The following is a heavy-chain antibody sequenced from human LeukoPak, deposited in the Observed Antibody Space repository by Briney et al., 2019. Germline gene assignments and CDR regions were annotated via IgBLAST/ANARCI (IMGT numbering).Heavy chain of an antibody. J-gene: IGHJ4*02. CDR3: ARGGDYYDSSGYHYAATH. V-gene: IGHV1-46*01. D-gene: IGHD3-22*01. Sequence: VASVRVSCKASGYTFTSYYIHWVRQAPGQGLERMGIFNPGGGGTSYAQKFQGRVTMTMDTSTSTVYMDLSSLRSEDTAVYYCARGGDYYDSSGYHYAATHWGQGTLVTVSS. CDR2: FNPGGGGT. CDR1: GYTFTSYY.